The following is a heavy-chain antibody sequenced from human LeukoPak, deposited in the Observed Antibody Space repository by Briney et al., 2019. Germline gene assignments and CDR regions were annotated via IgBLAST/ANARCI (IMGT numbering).Heavy chain of an antibody. CDR2: ISGYNGNT. J-gene: IGHJ4*02. D-gene: IGHD5-12*01. CDR3: ARSSLGTITAGPFDY. Sequence: ASVKDSCKASSYTFSSYGIAWVRQAPGQGLEWMGWISGYNGNTNYAQKLQGRVSMTTDTSTTTAYMELRSLTSDDTALYYCARSSLGTITAGPFDYWGQGTLVTVSS. CDR1: SYTFSSYG. V-gene: IGHV1-18*01.